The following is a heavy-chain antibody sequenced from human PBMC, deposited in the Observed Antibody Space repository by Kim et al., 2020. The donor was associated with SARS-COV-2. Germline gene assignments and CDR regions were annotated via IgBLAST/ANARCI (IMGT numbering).Heavy chain of an antibody. CDR2: VYYSGTT. V-gene: IGHV4-39*01. Sequence: SETLSLTCTVSGGSINSRDHYWGWVRQTPGKGLEWIGSVYYSGTTYQNPSLKRRVFISVDTSKNQFSVKLNSVTAADTAVYYCARRRPASNSVDPWGQGTLVTVSS. J-gene: IGHJ5*02. CDR3: ARRRPASNSVDP. CDR1: GGSINSRDHY. D-gene: IGHD2-8*01.